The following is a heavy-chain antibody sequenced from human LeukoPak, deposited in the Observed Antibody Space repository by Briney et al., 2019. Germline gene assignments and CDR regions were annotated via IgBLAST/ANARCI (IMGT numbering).Heavy chain of an antibody. Sequence: PSETLSLTCTVSGGSISTYYWSWIRQPPGKGLEWIAYIDYSGSTNYNPSLKSRVTISVDTSKNQFSLKLSSVTAADTAVYYCASTHLGYYYYMDVWGKGTTVTVSS. J-gene: IGHJ6*03. CDR2: IDYSGST. CDR1: GGSISTYY. CDR3: ASTHLGYYYYMDV. V-gene: IGHV4-59*01.